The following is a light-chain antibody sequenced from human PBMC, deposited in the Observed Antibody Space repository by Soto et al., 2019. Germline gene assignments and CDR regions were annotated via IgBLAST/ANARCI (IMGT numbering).Light chain of an antibody. CDR3: QQYENWPQT. V-gene: IGKV3-15*01. CDR2: GAT. J-gene: IGKJ1*01. Sequence: EIVMTQSPATLSVSPGERATLSCRASQSVSSKLAWYQQEPGQPPRLVIYGATNRATGIPARFSGSGSGTEFTLTISSLQSEDFAVYYCQQYENWPQTFGQGTKVKIK. CDR1: QSVSSK.